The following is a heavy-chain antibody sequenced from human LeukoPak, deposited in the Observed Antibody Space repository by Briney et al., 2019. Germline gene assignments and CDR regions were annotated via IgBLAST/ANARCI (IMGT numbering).Heavy chain of an antibody. CDR1: GYTFTSYG. J-gene: IGHJ4*02. CDR3: ASGILSGYQNY. Sequence: GASVTVSCKASGYTFTSYGISWVRQAPGQGLEWMGWISAYNGNTNYAQKLQGRVTMTTDTSTSTAHMELSSLRSEDTAVYYCASGILSGYQNYWGQGTLVTVSS. V-gene: IGHV1-18*01. CDR2: ISAYNGNT. D-gene: IGHD5-12*01.